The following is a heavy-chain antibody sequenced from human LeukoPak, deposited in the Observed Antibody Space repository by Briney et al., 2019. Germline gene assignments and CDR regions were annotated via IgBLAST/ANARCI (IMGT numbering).Heavy chain of an antibody. CDR3: ARCSLLYYYMDV. CDR2: IIPIFGTA. D-gene: IGHD2-15*01. J-gene: IGHJ6*03. V-gene: IGHV1-69*06. Sequence: SVKVSCKASGGTFISYAISWVRQAPGQGLEWMGGIIPIFGTANYAQKFQGRVTITADKSTSTAYMELSSLRSEDTAVYYCARCSLLYYYMDVWGKGTTVTVSS. CDR1: GGTFISYA.